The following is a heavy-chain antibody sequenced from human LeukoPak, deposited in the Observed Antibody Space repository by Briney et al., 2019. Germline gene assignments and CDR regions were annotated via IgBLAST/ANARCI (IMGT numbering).Heavy chain of an antibody. CDR1: GYTFTSYG. J-gene: IGHJ4*02. CDR2: ISAYNGNT. Sequence: ASVTVSFKASGYTFTSYGISWVRQAPGQGVEGMGWISAYNGNTNYAQKLQGRVTMTTDTSTSTAYMELRSLRSDDTAVYYCARDHRAEAVAATYWGQGTLVTVSS. CDR3: ARDHRAEAVAATY. V-gene: IGHV1-18*04. D-gene: IGHD6-19*01.